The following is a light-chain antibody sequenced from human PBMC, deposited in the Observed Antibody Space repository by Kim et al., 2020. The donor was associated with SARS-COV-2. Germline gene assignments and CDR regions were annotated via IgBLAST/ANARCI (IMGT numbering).Light chain of an antibody. Sequence: SVYPGQPARIPCSGDKLGDKYACWYQQKPGQSPVLVIYQDSKRPSEIPERFSGSNSGNTATLTIRGTPAMDEADYYCQAWDSSTVVFCGGTQLTVL. V-gene: IGLV3-1*01. CDR1: KLGDKY. CDR3: QAWDSSTVV. CDR2: QDS. J-gene: IGLJ2*01.